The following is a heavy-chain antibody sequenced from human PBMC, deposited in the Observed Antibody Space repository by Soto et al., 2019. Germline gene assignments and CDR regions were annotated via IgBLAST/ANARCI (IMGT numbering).Heavy chain of an antibody. CDR1: GFSLTTSGVG. J-gene: IGHJ4*02. CDR3: AHRVLRTVFGLVSTTAIYFDF. V-gene: IGHV2-5*02. Sequence: QITLNESGPTVVRPTETLTLTCRFSGFSLTTSGVGVGWIRQSPGKAPEWLALIYCDDDKRYSASLKSRLTITKDTSKNQVVLTVSALDPTDTAIYYCAHRVLRTVFGLVSTTAIYFDFWGQGTPVAVSS. CDR2: IYCDDDK. D-gene: IGHD3-3*01.